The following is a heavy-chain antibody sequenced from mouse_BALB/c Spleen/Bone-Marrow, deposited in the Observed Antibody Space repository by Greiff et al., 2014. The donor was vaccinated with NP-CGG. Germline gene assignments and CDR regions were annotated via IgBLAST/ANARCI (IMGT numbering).Heavy chain of an antibody. CDR2: IWADGST. CDR3: ARITTATGAMDY. V-gene: IGHV2-9*02. CDR1: GFSFTSYG. Sequence: VHLVESGPGLVAPSQSLSISCTVSGFSFTSYGVHWVRQPPGKGLEWLGVIWADGSTNYNSALMSRLSISKDNSKSQVFLKVNSLQMDDTAMYYCARITTATGAMDYWGQGTSVTVSS. D-gene: IGHD1-2*01. J-gene: IGHJ4*01.